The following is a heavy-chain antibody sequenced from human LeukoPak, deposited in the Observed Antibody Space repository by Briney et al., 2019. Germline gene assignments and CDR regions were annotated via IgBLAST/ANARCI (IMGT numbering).Heavy chain of an antibody. J-gene: IGHJ6*03. CDR1: GFTFSSHG. D-gene: IGHD3-10*02. CDR3: AELGITMIGGV. V-gene: IGHV3-48*04. CDR2: VSSGTRT. Sequence: GGSLRLSCVASGFTFSSHGMNWLRQAPGKGLEWVSGVSSGTRTYYADSVKGRFTISRDNAKNSLYLQMNSLRAEDTAVYYCAELGITMIGGVWGKGTTVTISS.